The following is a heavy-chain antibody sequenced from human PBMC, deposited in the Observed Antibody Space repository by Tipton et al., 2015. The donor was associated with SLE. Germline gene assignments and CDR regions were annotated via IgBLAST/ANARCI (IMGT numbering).Heavy chain of an antibody. Sequence: QVQLVQSGAEVKKPGASVKVSCRASGYTFTNYAISWVRQAPGQGLEWMGWISAYNGNTKYAQKYQGRVTMTTDTSTRTAYMELRSLRSDDTAVYYCARVVTTGLYWYFDLWGRGTLVTVSA. V-gene: IGHV1-18*01. CDR3: ARVVTTGLYWYFDL. CDR2: ISAYNGNT. J-gene: IGHJ2*01. D-gene: IGHD4-17*01. CDR1: GYTFTNYA.